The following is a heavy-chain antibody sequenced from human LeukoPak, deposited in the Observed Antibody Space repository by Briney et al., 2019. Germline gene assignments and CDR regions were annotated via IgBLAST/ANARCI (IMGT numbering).Heavy chain of an antibody. J-gene: IGHJ4*02. CDR2: IPYDGNNK. CDR1: GFTFSSYG. Sequence: PGGSLRLSCAASGFTFSSYGMHWVRQSPGKGLEWVAFIPYDGNNKYYADSVKGRFTISRANSKNTLYLQMNSLRAEDTAVYYCVKDADDSGSYLVYWGQGTLVTVSS. V-gene: IGHV3-30*02. CDR3: VKDADDSGSYLVY. D-gene: IGHD1-26*01.